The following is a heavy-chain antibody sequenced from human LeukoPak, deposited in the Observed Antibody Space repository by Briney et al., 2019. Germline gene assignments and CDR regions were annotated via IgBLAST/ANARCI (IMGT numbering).Heavy chain of an antibody. V-gene: IGHV3-72*01. CDR2: TRIKANSYST. Sequence: PGGSLRLSCAASGFTFSSYEMDWVRQAPGKGLEWVGRTRIKANSYSTEYAASVKGRSTISRDDSKNSVYLQMNSLKAEDTAVYYCARVDRRGYNFGDWGQGTLVTVSS. CDR3: ARVDRRGYNFGD. D-gene: IGHD3-22*01. J-gene: IGHJ4*02. CDR1: GFTFSSYE.